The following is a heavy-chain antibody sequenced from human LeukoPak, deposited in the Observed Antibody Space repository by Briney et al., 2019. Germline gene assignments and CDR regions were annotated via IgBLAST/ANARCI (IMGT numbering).Heavy chain of an antibody. CDR2: INSDESST. CDR1: GFTFSSYW. V-gene: IGHV3-74*01. J-gene: IGHJ4*02. D-gene: IGHD2-8*01. CDR3: VLLSLTPG. Sequence: GGSLRLSCAASGFTFSSYWMHWVRQAPGKGLVWVSRINSDESSTSYADSVKGRFTISRDNAKNTVYLQMDSLRPEDTAVYYCVLLSLTPGWGQGTLVTVSS.